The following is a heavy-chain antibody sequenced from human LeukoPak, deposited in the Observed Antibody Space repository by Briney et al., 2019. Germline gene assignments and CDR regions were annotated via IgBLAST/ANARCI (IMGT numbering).Heavy chain of an antibody. CDR2: INPNSGGT. CDR1: GYTFTCYY. Sequence: GASVKVSCKASGYTFTCYYMHWVRQAPGQGLEWMGWINPNSGGTTYAQKFQGRVTMTRDTSISTAYMELSRLRSDDTAVYYCAREESITIFGVDHAFDIWGQGTMVTVSS. V-gene: IGHV1-2*02. D-gene: IGHD3-3*01. CDR3: AREESITIFGVDHAFDI. J-gene: IGHJ3*02.